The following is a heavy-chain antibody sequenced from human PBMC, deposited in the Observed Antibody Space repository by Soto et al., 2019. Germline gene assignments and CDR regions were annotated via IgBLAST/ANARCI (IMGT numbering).Heavy chain of an antibody. J-gene: IGHJ4*02. CDR3: AKGGWYIDY. Sequence: PSETLSLTCTVSGVSMNNHYWSWIRQPPGKGLEWIGYIYYSGSTSYNPSLKSRVAMSVDTSKNQFSLNLSSVTAADTAVYFCAKGGWYIDYWGQGTLVTVSS. V-gene: IGHV4-59*11. D-gene: IGHD6-19*01. CDR1: GVSMNNHY. CDR2: IYYSGST.